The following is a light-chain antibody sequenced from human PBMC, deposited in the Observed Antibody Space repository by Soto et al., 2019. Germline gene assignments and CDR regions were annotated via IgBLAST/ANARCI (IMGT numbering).Light chain of an antibody. Sequence: DIEMTQSPSSLSASVGDRVTVTCQASQDITYHLNWYQQKPGKAPKLLIYVTLNLETGVPSRFSGSGSGTDFTFAISSLQAEDIATYYCQQYDSFTTFGQGTKLEIK. V-gene: IGKV1-33*01. CDR1: QDITYH. CDR2: VTL. J-gene: IGKJ2*01. CDR3: QQYDSFTT.